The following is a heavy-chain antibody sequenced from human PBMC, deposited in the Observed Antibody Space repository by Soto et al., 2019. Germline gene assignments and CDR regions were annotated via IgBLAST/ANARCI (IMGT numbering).Heavy chain of an antibody. D-gene: IGHD3-16*01. Sequence: QVQLVQSGAEVKKPGSSVKVSCKASGGTFSSYTISWVRQAPGQGLEWMGRIIPLLGIANYAQKFQGRVTITPNKPTSTAHMYLSSLRSEDTAVYYCARSLGGPTDYWGQGTLVTVSS. J-gene: IGHJ4*02. CDR3: ARSLGGPTDY. CDR2: IIPLLGIA. CDR1: GGTFSSYT. V-gene: IGHV1-69*02.